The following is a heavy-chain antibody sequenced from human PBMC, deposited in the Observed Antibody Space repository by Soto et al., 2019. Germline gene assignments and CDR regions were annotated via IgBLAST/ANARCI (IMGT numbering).Heavy chain of an antibody. J-gene: IGHJ5*02. CDR3: GGSLVMAGWFDP. CDR2: MNPNSGNT. Sequence: QVQLVQSGAEVKKPGASVKVSCKASGYTFTSYDINWVRQATGQGLEWMGWMNPNSGNTGYAQKFQGRVTMTRNTSIRTAVIGLSRLRFEDPAVYLRGGSLVMAGWFDPWGQGTLVTVSS. CDR1: GYTFTSYD. D-gene: IGHD6-19*01. V-gene: IGHV1-8*01.